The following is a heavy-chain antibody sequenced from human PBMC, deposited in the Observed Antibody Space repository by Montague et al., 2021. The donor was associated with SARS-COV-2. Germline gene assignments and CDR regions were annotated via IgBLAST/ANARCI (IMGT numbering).Heavy chain of an antibody. CDR1: GGSISSSSYY. V-gene: IGHV4-39*01. CDR2: IYYSGST. D-gene: IGHD3-22*01. Sequence: SKTLSLTCTVSGGSISSSSYYWGWIRQPPGKGLEWIGSIYYSGSTYYNPSLKRRVTISVDTSKNQFSLKLSSVTAADTAVYYCARHGKTRIAMIVVVIGYCDYWGQGTLVTVSS. J-gene: IGHJ4*02. CDR3: ARHGKTRIAMIVVVIGYCDY.